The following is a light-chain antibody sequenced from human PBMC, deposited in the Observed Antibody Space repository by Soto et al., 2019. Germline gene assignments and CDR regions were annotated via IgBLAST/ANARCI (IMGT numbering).Light chain of an antibody. CDR2: GAS. J-gene: IGKJ2*01. Sequence: EMVMTQSPATLSVSPGERATLSCRASQNLSRNLAWYQQQPGQAPRLLIYGASTRATGIPARFSGSGSGTDFTLTISSLQSEDCAVYYCQQYDNWPHTCGQGTKLEIK. CDR1: QNLSRN. V-gene: IGKV3-15*01. CDR3: QQYDNWPHT.